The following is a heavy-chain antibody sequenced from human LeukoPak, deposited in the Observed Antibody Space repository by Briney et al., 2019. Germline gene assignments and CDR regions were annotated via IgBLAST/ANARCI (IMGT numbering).Heavy chain of an antibody. CDR1: GFTFNTYN. Sequence: GGSLRLSCVASGFTFNTYNMNWVRQAPGKGLEWVSSITSSSSSTIYYADSVKGRFTISRDNAKNSLYLQMNSLRAEDTAVYYCAREPDYGDYAFDYWGQGTLVTVSS. D-gene: IGHD4-17*01. CDR2: ITSSSSSTI. V-gene: IGHV3-48*01. J-gene: IGHJ4*02. CDR3: AREPDYGDYAFDY.